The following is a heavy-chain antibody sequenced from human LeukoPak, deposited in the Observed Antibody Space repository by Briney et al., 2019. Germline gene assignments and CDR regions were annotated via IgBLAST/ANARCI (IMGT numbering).Heavy chain of an antibody. CDR2: IYYSGST. D-gene: IGHD3-10*01. CDR3: ARDSYGSGSYWLFDY. CDR1: GGSISSGDYY. J-gene: IGHJ4*02. Sequence: SETLSLTCTVSGGSISSGDYYWSWIRQPPGTGLEWIGYIYYSGSTYYNPSLKSRVTISVDTSKNQFSLKLSSVTAADTAVYYCARDSYGSGSYWLFDYWGQGTLVTVSS. V-gene: IGHV4-30-4*01.